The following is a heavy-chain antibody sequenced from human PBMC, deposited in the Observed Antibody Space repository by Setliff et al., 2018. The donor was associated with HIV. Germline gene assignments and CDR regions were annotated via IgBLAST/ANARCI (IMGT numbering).Heavy chain of an antibody. CDR3: ARGTYCGGDCYSSLLASYYFDY. CDR1: GDTSTRYA. J-gene: IGHJ4*02. CDR2: INAGNGNT. D-gene: IGHD2-21*01. Sequence: GSVKVSCKASGDTSTRYAIHWVRQAPGQRLEWMGWINAGNGNTEYSQKFQGRVIITRDTSATTAYMELYSLRSEDTAVYYCARGTYCGGDCYSSLLASYYFDYWVQETLVTVSS. V-gene: IGHV1-3*01.